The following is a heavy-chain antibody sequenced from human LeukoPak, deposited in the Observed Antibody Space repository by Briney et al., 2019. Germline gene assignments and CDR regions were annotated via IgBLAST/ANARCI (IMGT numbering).Heavy chain of an antibody. D-gene: IGHD4-17*01. Sequence: PGGSLRLSCAASGFTFSDYYMSWIRQAPGKGLEWVSYISSSGSTIYYADSVKGRFTISRDNAKNSLYLQMNSLRAEDAAVYYCAGGDSYGDYGGDYFDYWGQGTLVTVSS. J-gene: IGHJ4*02. CDR3: AGGDSYGDYGGDYFDY. CDR2: ISSSGSTI. V-gene: IGHV3-11*01. CDR1: GFTFSDYY.